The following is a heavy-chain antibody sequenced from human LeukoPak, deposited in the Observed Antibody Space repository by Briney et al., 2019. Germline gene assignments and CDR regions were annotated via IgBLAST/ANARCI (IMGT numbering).Heavy chain of an antibody. J-gene: IGHJ4*02. V-gene: IGHV3-33*01. CDR1: GFTFSSSG. CDR2: IWYDGSNT. Sequence: GRSLRLSCAASGFTFSSSGMHWGREAPGKGLERGAVIWYDGSNTCYADSVKGRFTISRDNSKNTLYLQMNSLRAEDTAVYYCARDGIAVAGGAFDYWGQGTLVTVSS. CDR3: ARDGIAVAGGAFDY. D-gene: IGHD6-19*01.